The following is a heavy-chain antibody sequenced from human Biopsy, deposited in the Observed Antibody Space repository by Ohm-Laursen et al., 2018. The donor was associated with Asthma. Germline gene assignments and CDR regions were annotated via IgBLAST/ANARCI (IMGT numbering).Heavy chain of an antibody. V-gene: IGHV4-59*01. D-gene: IGHD6-19*01. Sequence: GTLSLTCSVYGRSISRFYWSWIRQSPEKGLEWMGYVYWTGSSNYNPSLKSRITMSVDTSKNRMFLELTSVTAADTAIYYCVRAVRNEQWLAPFDYWGQGKPVTVSS. CDR1: GRSISRFY. J-gene: IGHJ4*02. CDR2: VYWTGSS. CDR3: VRAVRNEQWLAPFDY.